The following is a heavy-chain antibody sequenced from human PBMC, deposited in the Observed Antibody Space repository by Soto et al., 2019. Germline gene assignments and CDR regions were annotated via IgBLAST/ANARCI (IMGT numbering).Heavy chain of an antibody. CDR2: IYYSGGT. J-gene: IGHJ4*02. V-gene: IGHV4-59*01. D-gene: IGHD1-20*01. CDR3: AREYKWLDY. Sequence: TLSLTCTVSGGSISSYYWSWIRQPPGKGLEWIGYIYYSGGTNYNPSLKSRVTISVDTSKNQFSLKLSSVTAADAAVYYCAREYKWLDYWGQGTLVTVSS. CDR1: GGSISSYY.